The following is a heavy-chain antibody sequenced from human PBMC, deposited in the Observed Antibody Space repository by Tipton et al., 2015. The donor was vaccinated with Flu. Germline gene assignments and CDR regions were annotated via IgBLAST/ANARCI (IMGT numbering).Heavy chain of an antibody. CDR1: GDSMTSSRYY. V-gene: IGHV4-39*07. CDR2: IFHSGST. D-gene: IGHD3-3*01. Sequence: TLSLTCSVSGDSMTSSRYYWGWIRQPPGKGLEWIGSIFHSGSTYYNPSLKSRVTISVDTSKNQFSLKLISVTAADTAVYYCARVSPGVESWFGPWGQGTLVTVSS. CDR3: ARVSPGVESWFGP. J-gene: IGHJ5*02.